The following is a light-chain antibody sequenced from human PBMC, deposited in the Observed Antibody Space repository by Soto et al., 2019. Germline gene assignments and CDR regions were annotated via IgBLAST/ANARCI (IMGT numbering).Light chain of an antibody. CDR3: QQRSNLVT. V-gene: IGKV3-11*01. CDR1: QSVGND. CDR2: DAS. Sequence: EIVLTQSPATLSLSPGERATLSCRASQSVGNDLAWYQRKPGQAPRLLIYDASNRATGIPARFSGSGSGTDFTLTISSLEPEDFAVYYCQQRSNLVTFGGGTEVEIK. J-gene: IGKJ4*01.